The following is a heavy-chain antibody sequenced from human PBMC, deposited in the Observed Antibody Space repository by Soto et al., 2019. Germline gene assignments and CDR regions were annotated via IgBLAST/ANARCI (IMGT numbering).Heavy chain of an antibody. V-gene: IGHV3-72*01. CDR2: SRNKPNSYTT. CDR1: GFTFSDHY. Sequence: EVQLVESGGGLVQPGGSLRLSCAASGFTFSDHYMDWVRQAPGKGLEWVGRSRNKPNSYTTEYAASVKGRFTISKDDSKRSLYLQMNGLRTEDTAVYYCVRVVGAATFDYWGQGTLVTVSS. J-gene: IGHJ4*02. CDR3: VRVVGAATFDY. D-gene: IGHD1-26*01.